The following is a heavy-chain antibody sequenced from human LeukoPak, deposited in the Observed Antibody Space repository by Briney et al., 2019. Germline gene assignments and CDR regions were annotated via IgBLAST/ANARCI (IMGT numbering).Heavy chain of an antibody. J-gene: IGHJ5*02. Sequence: PGRSLRLSCTTSGFTFGDYAMNWVRQAPGKGLEWVGFIRSKTYGGTTAYAASVKGRFTISRDDSKNIAYLQMNSLKTEDTAVYYCTWQLLWGIFDPWGQGTLVTVSS. CDR3: TWQLLWGIFDP. D-gene: IGHD3-10*01. V-gene: IGHV3-49*04. CDR2: IRSKTYGGTT. CDR1: GFTFGDYA.